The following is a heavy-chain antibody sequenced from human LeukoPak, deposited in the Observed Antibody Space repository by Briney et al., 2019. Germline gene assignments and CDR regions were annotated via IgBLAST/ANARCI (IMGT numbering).Heavy chain of an antibody. J-gene: IGHJ5*02. CDR2: IYSSGNT. D-gene: IGHD3-10*01. CDR1: GGSIKNYY. CDR3: ARGGLHRFFDP. Sequence: SETLSLTCSVSGGSIKNYYWSWIRQSAGKELEWIGRIYSSGNTTYNRALKSRVTMSVDTSKNQVSLTLTSVTAADTAVYYCARGGLHRFFDPWGQGTLVIVSS. V-gene: IGHV4-4*07.